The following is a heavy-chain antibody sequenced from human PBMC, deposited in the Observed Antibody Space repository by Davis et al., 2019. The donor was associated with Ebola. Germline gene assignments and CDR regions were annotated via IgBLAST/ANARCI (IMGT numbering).Heavy chain of an antibody. D-gene: IGHD3-22*01. V-gene: IGHV4-4*09. Sequence: MPGGSLRLSCTVSGGSISSYYWSWIRQPPGKGLEWIGHIYFSGNTNYNPSLKSRVIISLATSKNQFSLRLSSVTAADSAVYYCARGTFDTSGYPTFLDYWGQGTLVTVSS. CDR2: IYFSGNT. CDR3: ARGTFDTSGYPTFLDY. CDR1: GGSISSYY. J-gene: IGHJ4*02.